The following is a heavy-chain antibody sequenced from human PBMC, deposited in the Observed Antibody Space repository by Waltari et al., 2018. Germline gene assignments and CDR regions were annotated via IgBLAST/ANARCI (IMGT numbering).Heavy chain of an antibody. J-gene: IGHJ5*02. D-gene: IGHD1-7*01. CDR3: ASGTGTIFGTHNWFDP. CDR2: INHEGNS. CDR1: GGSFSGYY. V-gene: IGHV4-34*01. Sequence: QVQLQQWGAGLLKPSETLSLTCAVYGGSFSGYYWSWIRQPPGKGLEWIGEINHEGNSNDNPSLKRRVTRTVDTSKNEFALKLSSVTAADTAVDYCASGTGTIFGTHNWFDPWGQGTLVTVSS.